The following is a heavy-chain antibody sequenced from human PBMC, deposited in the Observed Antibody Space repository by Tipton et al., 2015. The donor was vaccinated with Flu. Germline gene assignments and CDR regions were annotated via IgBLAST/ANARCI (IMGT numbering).Heavy chain of an antibody. J-gene: IGHJ4*02. CDR3: ARNSGWYWGLYYFDY. CDR2: IYYSGST. CDR1: GGSISSSSYY. Sequence: TLSLTCTVSGGSISSSSYYWGWIRRPPGKGLEWIGSIYYSGSTYYNPSLKSRATISVDTSKNQFSLKLSSVTAADTAVYYCARNSGWYWGLYYFDYWGQGTLVTVSS. D-gene: IGHD6-19*01. V-gene: IGHV4-39*07.